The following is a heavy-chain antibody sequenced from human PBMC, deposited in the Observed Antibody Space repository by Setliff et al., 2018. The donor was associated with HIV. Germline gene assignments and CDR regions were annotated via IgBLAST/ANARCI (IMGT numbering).Heavy chain of an antibody. CDR3: ARGSPIVWFGEFLYPEIDY. V-gene: IGHV1-69*13. Sequence: AASVKVSCKASGDTFSTFAIIWVRQAPGQGLEWMGGIIPKSNTPDYAQIFKGRLTITADESTSTAHMELVGLTSEDTAVYYCARGSPIVWFGEFLYPEIDYWGQGSLVTVSS. CDR2: IIPKSNTP. D-gene: IGHD3-10*01. J-gene: IGHJ4*02. CDR1: GDTFSTFA.